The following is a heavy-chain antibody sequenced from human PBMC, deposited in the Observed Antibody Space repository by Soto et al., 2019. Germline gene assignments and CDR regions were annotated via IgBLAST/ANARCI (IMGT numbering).Heavy chain of an antibody. Sequence: EMQLVDYGEGLVKPGGSLRISCAASGFTFCNYWRHWFRKTPVKGLVWVSRIRTEGSSTWYADSVKGRFTISNDSAKNTLYIQMNSLRAEDTAVYDCARGGQMFDYYYGMDVLGQGTTVAVSS. CDR1: GFTFCNYW. D-gene: IGHD3-10*02. J-gene: IGHJ6*02. V-gene: IGHV3-74*01. CDR2: IRTEGSST. CDR3: ARGGQMFDYYYGMDV.